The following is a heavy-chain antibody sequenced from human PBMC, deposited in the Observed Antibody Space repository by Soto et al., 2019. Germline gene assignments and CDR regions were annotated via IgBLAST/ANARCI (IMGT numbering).Heavy chain of an antibody. CDR2: ISGYNGKT. J-gene: IGHJ6*02. D-gene: IGHD1-1*01. Sequence: QVQLVQSGVEVKKPGASVKVSCKASGYTFTTYGISWVRQAPGQGLEWRGWISGYNGKTNHAQKVQGRVTMTTDRPTGTAYVEVGSLRSDDTAVYYCGRELADWNDMLGEDYYYGRDVWGQGTAVTVSS. V-gene: IGHV1-18*01. CDR3: GRELADWNDMLGEDYYYGRDV. CDR1: GYTFTTYG.